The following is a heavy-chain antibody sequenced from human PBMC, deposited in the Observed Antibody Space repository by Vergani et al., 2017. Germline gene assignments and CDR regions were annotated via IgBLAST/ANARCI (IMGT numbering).Heavy chain of an antibody. CDR2: IYYSGST. CDR1: GGSISSYY. CDR3: ARGGYYDFWSGYSPSWFDP. Sequence: QVQLQESGPGLVKPSETLSLTCTVSGGSISSYYWSWIRQPPGKGLEWIGYIYYSGSTNYNPSLKSRVTISVDTSKNQFSLKLSSVTAADTAVYYCARGGYYDFWSGYSPSWFDPWGQGTLVTVSS. D-gene: IGHD3-3*01. J-gene: IGHJ5*02. V-gene: IGHV4-59*01.